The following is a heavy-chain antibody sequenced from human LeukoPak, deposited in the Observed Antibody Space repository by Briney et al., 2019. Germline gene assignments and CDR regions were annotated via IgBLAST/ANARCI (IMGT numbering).Heavy chain of an antibody. V-gene: IGHV4-34*01. J-gene: IGHJ6*02. Sequence: SETLALTCAVYGGSFSDYFWGWIRQPPGKGLEWIGEINHSGRTYYNPSLKSRVTISVDTSKNQFSLNLSSATAADTAVYYCARDVVVVPAAIHYGMDVWGQGTTVTVSS. CDR1: GGSFSDYF. CDR3: ARDVVVVPAAIHYGMDV. CDR2: INHSGRT. D-gene: IGHD2-2*01.